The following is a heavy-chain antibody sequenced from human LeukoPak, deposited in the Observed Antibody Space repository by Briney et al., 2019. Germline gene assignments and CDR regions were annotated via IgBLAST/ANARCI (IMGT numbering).Heavy chain of an antibody. CDR1: GYTFASYD. CDR2: MNPNSGNT. V-gene: IGHV1-8*01. D-gene: IGHD3-16*01. Sequence: ASVKVSCKASGYTFASYDINWVRQATGQGLEWMGWMNPNSGNTGYAQKFQGRVTITRNTSISTAYMELSSLRSEDTAVYYCAREKGGRGAFDIWGQGTMVTVSS. CDR3: AREKGGRGAFDI. J-gene: IGHJ3*02.